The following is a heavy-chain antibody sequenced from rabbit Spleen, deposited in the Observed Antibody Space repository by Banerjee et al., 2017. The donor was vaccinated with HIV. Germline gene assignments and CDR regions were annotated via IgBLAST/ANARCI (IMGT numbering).Heavy chain of an antibody. Sequence: QSLEESGGDLVKPGASLTLTCTASGVSFSFSSYMCWVRQAPGKGLEWIACIDTGSSGFTYFATWAKGRFTNSKTSSTTVTLQMTSLTVADTATYFCARDGRSTSAWSFNLWGPGTLVTVS. J-gene: IGHJ4*01. D-gene: IGHD1-1*01. V-gene: IGHV1S40*01. CDR3: ARDGRSTSAWSFNL. CDR2: IDTGSSGFT. CDR1: GVSFSFSSY.